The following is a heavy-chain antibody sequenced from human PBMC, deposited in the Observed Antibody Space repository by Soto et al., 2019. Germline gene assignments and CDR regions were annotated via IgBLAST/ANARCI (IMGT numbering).Heavy chain of an antibody. D-gene: IGHD2-8*01. CDR3: ARERYQVLSEGMDV. J-gene: IGHJ6*02. CDR1: GFSLTGYY. V-gene: IGHV1-2*02. CDR2: INPNTGGT. Sequence: ASVKVSCKASGFSLTGYYFHWIRAAPGQGLEWLGWINPNTGGTTYAQKFQGRVTLTWDTSINTAYMELSSLRPDDTAMYYCARERYQVLSEGMDVWGQGTSVTVS.